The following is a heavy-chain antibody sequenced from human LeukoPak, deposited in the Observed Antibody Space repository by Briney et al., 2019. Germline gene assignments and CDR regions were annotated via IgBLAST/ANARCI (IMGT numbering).Heavy chain of an antibody. D-gene: IGHD3-10*02. V-gene: IGHV3-7*01. CDR1: GFTFSSYW. Sequence: GGSLRLSCAASGFTFSSYWMSWVRQAPGKGLEWVANIKQDGSEKYYVDSVKGRFTISRDNAKNPLYLQMNSLRAEDTAVYYCAELGITMIGGVWGKGTTVTISS. J-gene: IGHJ6*04. CDR3: AELGITMIGGV. CDR2: IKQDGSEK.